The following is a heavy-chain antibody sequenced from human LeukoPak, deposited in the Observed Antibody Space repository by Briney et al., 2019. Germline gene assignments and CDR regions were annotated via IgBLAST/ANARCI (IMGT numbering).Heavy chain of an antibody. CDR1: GFTFSTYW. V-gene: IGHV3-74*01. CDR2: INRDASSI. CDR3: AAPDHGRDF. Sequence: PGGSPRLSCAASGFTFSTYWMHWVRQAPGMGLVWVSRINRDASSIAYADSVQGRFTISRDNAKNTLYLQMNNLRAEDTAVYYCAAPDHGRDFWGQGALVTVSS. J-gene: IGHJ4*02.